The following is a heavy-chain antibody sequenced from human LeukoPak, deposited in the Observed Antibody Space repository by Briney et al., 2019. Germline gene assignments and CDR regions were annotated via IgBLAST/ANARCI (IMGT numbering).Heavy chain of an antibody. V-gene: IGHV4-59*01. J-gene: IGHJ3*02. Sequence: SETLSLTCTVSGGSISGYYWSWIRQPPGKGLEWIGYIYYSGSTNYNPSLKSRVTISVDTSKNQFSLKLSSMTAADTAVYYCARVDSSYYGAALDIWGQGTMVTVSS. D-gene: IGHD6-13*01. CDR3: ARVDSSYYGAALDI. CDR1: GGSISGYY. CDR2: IYYSGST.